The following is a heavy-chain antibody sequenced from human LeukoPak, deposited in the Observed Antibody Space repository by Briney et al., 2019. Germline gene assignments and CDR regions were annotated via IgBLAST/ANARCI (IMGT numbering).Heavy chain of an antibody. V-gene: IGHV1-18*01. Sequence: GASVKVSCKASGYTFTSYGISWVRQAPGQGLEWMGWISAYNGNTNHAQKLQGRVTMTTDTSTSTAYMELRSLRSDDTAVYYCARGDGIAVAAKGFDPWGQGTLVTVSS. CDR2: ISAYNGNT. CDR3: ARGDGIAVAAKGFDP. D-gene: IGHD6-19*01. CDR1: GYTFTSYG. J-gene: IGHJ5*02.